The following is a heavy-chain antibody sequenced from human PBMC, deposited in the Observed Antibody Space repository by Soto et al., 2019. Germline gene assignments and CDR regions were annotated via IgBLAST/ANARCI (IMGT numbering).Heavy chain of an antibody. J-gene: IGHJ6*02. CDR3: ARAPSHPYYYGMDV. D-gene: IGHD6-6*01. CDR2: IYYSGST. CDR1: GGSISSYY. V-gene: IGHV4-59*01. Sequence: PSETLSVTCTVSGGSISSYYWSWIRKTPGKGLEWIGYIYYSGSTNYNPSLKSRVTISVDTSKNQFSLKLSSVTAADTAVYYCARAPSHPYYYGMDVWGQGTTVTVSS.